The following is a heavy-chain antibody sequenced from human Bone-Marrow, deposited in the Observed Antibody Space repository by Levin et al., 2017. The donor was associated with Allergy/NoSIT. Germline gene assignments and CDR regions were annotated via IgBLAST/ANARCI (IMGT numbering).Heavy chain of an antibody. Sequence: RTGGSLRLSCATSGFTFSSYGMNWVRQAPGKGLEWVAVIWYDGSNKYYADSVKGRFTISRDNSKNSLYLQMNSLRAEDTAVYYCAREIRGSEGTFWGQGTLVTVSS. CDR2: IWYDGSNK. CDR3: AREIRGSEGTF. CDR1: GFTFSSYG. D-gene: IGHD3-10*01. V-gene: IGHV3-33*01. J-gene: IGHJ4*02.